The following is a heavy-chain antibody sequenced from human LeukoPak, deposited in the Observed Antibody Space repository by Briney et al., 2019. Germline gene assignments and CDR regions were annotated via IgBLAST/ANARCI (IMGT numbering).Heavy chain of an antibody. D-gene: IGHD4-11*01. CDR3: TSSNYPTWESAFDI. J-gene: IGHJ3*02. CDR1: GFTFSNAW. V-gene: IGHV3-15*01. CDR2: IKSKTDGGTT. Sequence: PGGSLRLSCAASGFTFSNAWMSWVRQAPGKGLEWVGRIKSKTDGGTTDYAAPVKGRFTISRDDSKNTLYLQMNSLKTEDTAVYYCTSSNYPTWESAFDIWGQGTMVTVSS.